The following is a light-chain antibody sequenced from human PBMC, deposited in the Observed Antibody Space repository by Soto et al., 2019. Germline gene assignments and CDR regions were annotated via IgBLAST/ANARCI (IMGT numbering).Light chain of an antibody. Sequence: EIVMTQSPDILSVSPGERATLSCRASQSVSSNLAWYQQKPGQSPRLLIYGASTRATGIPVRFSGSGSGTEFTLTISSLQSEDFAVYYCQQRSNWPPLTFGGGTKVEIK. V-gene: IGKV3-15*01. CDR2: GAS. CDR1: QSVSSN. J-gene: IGKJ4*01. CDR3: QQRSNWPPLT.